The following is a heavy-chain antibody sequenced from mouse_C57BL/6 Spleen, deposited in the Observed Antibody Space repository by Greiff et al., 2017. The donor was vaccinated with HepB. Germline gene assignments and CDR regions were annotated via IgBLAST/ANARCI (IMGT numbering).Heavy chain of an antibody. V-gene: IGHV1-82*01. J-gene: IGHJ3*01. D-gene: IGHD1-1*01. CDR3: ARAPLYGSSLFAY. Sequence: VQLQQSGPELVKPGASVKISCKASGYAFSSSWMNWVKQRPGKGLEWIGRIYPGDGDTNYNGKFKGKATLTADKSSSTAYMQLSSLTSEDSAVYFCARAPLYGSSLFAYWGQGTLVTVSA. CDR2: IYPGDGDT. CDR1: GYAFSSSW.